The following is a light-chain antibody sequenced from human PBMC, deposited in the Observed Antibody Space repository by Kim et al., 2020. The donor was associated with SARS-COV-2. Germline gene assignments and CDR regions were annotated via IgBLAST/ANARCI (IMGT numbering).Light chain of an antibody. J-gene: IGKJ2*01. Sequence: DIVMTQSPDSLAVSLGERATINCKSSQSVLDSSNNQIYLAWYQHKPGQPPKLLINWASIRESGVPDRFSGSGSVTDFTLTISRLQAEDVALYYCQQYYSSPFTFGQGTKLEI. CDR1: QSVLDSSNNQIY. CDR3: QQYYSSPFT. V-gene: IGKV4-1*01. CDR2: WAS.